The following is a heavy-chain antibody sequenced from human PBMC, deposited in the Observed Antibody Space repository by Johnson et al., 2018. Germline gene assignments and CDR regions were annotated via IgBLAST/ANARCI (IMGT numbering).Heavy chain of an antibody. D-gene: IGHD3-22*01. CDR1: GGTFSSYA. V-gene: IGHV1-69*12. CDR2: IIPIFGTA. J-gene: IGHJ6*02. Sequence: QVQLVQSGGGVVQPGSSVKVSCKASGGTFSSYAISWVRQAPGQGLEWMGGIIPIFGTANYAQKFQGRVTITADESTSTAYMGLSSQRSEDTAVYYCARDNDSSGYYHYGMDVWGQGTTGTVSS. CDR3: ARDNDSSGYYHYGMDV.